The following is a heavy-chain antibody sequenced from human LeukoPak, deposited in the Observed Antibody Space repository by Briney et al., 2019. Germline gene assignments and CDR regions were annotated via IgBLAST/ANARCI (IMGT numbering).Heavy chain of an antibody. CDR1: GFTFSSYW. V-gene: IGHV3-7*01. CDR2: IKQDGSEK. CDR3: AREEIVVVPAAIRYYYYYMDV. D-gene: IGHD2-2*01. J-gene: IGHJ6*03. Sequence: GGSLRLSCAASGFTFSSYWMSWVRQAPGKGLEWVANIKQDGSEKYYVDSVKGRFTISRDNAKNSLYLQMNSLRAEDTAVYYCAREEIVVVPAAIRYYYYYMDVWGKGTTVTVSS.